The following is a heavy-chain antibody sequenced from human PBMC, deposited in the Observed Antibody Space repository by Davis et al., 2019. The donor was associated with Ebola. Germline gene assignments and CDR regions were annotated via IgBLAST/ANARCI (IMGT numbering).Heavy chain of an antibody. CDR1: GFTFSSYE. V-gene: IGHV3-48*03. J-gene: IGHJ4*02. CDR3: AVLGTMVRGVIIDY. CDR2: ISSSGSTI. Sequence: PGGSLRLSCAASGFTFSSYEMNWVRQAPGKGLEWVSYISSSGSTIYYADSVKGRFTISRDNAKNSLYLQMNSLRAEVTAVYYCAVLGTMVRGVIIDYWCQGTLVTVSS. D-gene: IGHD3-10*01.